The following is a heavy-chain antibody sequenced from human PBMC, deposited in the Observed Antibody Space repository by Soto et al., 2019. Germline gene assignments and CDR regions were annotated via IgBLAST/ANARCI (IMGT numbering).Heavy chain of an antibody. CDR2: IYHNGST. CDR3: ARVYSSGWYRGYYFDY. V-gene: IGHV4-30-2*01. D-gene: IGHD6-19*01. Sequence: LPLTCAVSGGSISSGGYSWSWIRQPPGKGLEWIGYIYHNGSTYYNQSLKSRVTISVDRSKNQFSLKLSSVTAADTAVYYCARVYSSGWYRGYYFDYWGQGTLVTVSS. J-gene: IGHJ4*02. CDR1: GGSISSGGYS.